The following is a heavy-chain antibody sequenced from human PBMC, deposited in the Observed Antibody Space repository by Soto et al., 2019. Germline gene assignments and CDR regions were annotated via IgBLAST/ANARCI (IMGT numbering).Heavy chain of an antibody. J-gene: IGHJ5*02. V-gene: IGHV4-34*01. CDR3: ARASKNWAAAGFTHYFDP. CDR1: GGSFSGYY. Sequence: SETLSLTCAVYGGSFSGYYWSWIRQPPGKGLEWIGEINHSGSTNYNPSLKSRVTISVDTSKNQFSLKLSSVTAADTAVYYCARASKNWAAAGFTHYFDPWGQGTLVTVSS. CDR2: INHSGST. D-gene: IGHD6-13*01.